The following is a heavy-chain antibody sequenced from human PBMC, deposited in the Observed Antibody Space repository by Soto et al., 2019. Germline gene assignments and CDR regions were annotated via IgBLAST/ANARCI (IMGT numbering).Heavy chain of an antibody. J-gene: IGHJ6*02. CDR2: IWYDGSNK. CDR3: ARDSVAVAGTVYYYGMDV. D-gene: IGHD6-19*01. Sequence: QVQLVESGGGVVQPGRSLRLSCAASGFTFNSYGMHWVRQGPGKGLEWVAVIWYDGSNKYYADSVKGRFTISRDNSKNTLYLQMSSLRADDTAVYYCARDSVAVAGTVYYYGMDVWGQGTTVTVSS. CDR1: GFTFNSYG. V-gene: IGHV3-33*01.